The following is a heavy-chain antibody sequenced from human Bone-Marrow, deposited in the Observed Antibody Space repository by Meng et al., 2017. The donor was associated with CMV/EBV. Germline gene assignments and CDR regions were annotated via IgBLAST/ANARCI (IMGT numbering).Heavy chain of an antibody. Sequence: SGPTLVKPTETLTLTCTVSGFSLSNARMGVSWICQPPGKALEWLAHIFSNDEKSYSTSLKSRLTISKDTSKSQVVLTMTNMDPVDTSTYYCARIGKLFGELTWFDPWGQGTLVTVSS. D-gene: IGHD3-10*02. CDR3: ARIGKLFGELTWFDP. J-gene: IGHJ5*02. V-gene: IGHV2-26*01. CDR1: GFSLSNARMG. CDR2: IFSNDEK.